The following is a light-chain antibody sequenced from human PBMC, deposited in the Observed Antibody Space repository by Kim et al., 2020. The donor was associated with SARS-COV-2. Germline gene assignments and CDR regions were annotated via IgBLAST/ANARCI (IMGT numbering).Light chain of an antibody. V-gene: IGKV3-11*01. CDR3: QQRSSWFT. CDR1: QNVGNY. Sequence: SVSPVETATLSCRTRQNVGNYLAWYQNRPGQAPRLLIYGASNRATGIPARFSGSGSGTDFTLTISSLEPEDFAVYYCQQRSSWFTFGQGTKLEI. CDR2: GAS. J-gene: IGKJ2*01.